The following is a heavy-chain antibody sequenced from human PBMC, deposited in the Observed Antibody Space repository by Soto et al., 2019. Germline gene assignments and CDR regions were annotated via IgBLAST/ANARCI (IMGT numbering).Heavy chain of an antibody. D-gene: IGHD3-22*01. CDR2: IYYSGGI. CDR3: ARSSYFYDSSGYYHNWFDP. Sequence: NPSETLSLTCTVSGGSISSYYWSWIRQAPGKGLEWIGYIYYSGGIKCNSSLKSRVTISLDTSKNQFSLKLSSVTAADTAVYYCARSSYFYDSSGYYHNWFDPWGQGTLVTVSS. V-gene: IGHV4-59*08. J-gene: IGHJ5*02. CDR1: GGSISSYY.